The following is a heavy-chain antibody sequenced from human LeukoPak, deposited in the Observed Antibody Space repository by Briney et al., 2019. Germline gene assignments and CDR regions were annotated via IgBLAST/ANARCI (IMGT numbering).Heavy chain of an antibody. CDR3: ARGGPQWLVLRKRFYFDS. D-gene: IGHD6-19*01. V-gene: IGHV1-18*01. CDR2: ISAYNGNT. CDR1: GYTFTSYG. Sequence: ASVKVSCKASGYTFTSYGISWVRQAPGQGLEWMGWISAYNGNTNSAQTFQGRVTMTRDTSTSTVYMELSSLRSEDTAVYFCARGGPQWLVLRKRFYFDSWGQGTLVTVSS. J-gene: IGHJ4*02.